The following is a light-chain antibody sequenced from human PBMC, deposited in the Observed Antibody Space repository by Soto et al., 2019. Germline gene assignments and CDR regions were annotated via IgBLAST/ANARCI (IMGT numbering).Light chain of an antibody. CDR3: QQYFSAPYS. Sequence: DIVMTQSPDSQAVSLGERATINCKSTSNIKNYLIWYQQKPGQPPKLIYWASTRESGVPDRFSVSGSGTDFTLIISSLQPEDVAVYYCQQYFSAPYSFGQGTKLEMK. J-gene: IGKJ2*03. CDR2: WAS. CDR1: SNIKNY. V-gene: IGKV4-1*01.